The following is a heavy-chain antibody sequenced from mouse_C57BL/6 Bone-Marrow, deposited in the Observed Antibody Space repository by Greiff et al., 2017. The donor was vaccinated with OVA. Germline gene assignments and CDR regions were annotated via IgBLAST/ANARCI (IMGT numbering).Heavy chain of an antibody. Sequence: QVQLQQSGAELVKPGASVKLSCKASGYTFTEYTIHWVKQRSGQGLEWIGWFYPGSGSIKYNEKFKDKATLTADKSSSTVYMELSRLTSEDSAVYFCARHEDYYYGRGYWYFDVWGTGTTVTVSS. CDR2: FYPGSGSI. V-gene: IGHV1-62-2*01. J-gene: IGHJ1*03. CDR1: GYTFTEYT. CDR3: ARHEDYYYGRGYWYFDV. D-gene: IGHD1-1*01.